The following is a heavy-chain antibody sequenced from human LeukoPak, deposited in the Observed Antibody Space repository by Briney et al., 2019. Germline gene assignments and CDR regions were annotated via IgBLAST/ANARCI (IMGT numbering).Heavy chain of an antibody. CDR2: INPNSGDT. J-gene: IGHJ5*02. Sequence: ASEKVSCKASGYTFTGYYMHWVRQAPGQGLEWMGWINPNSGDTKYAQKFQGRVTMTRDTSISTAYMDLSRLTSDDTAVYYCARALVPATHRLSSWGQGTLVTVSS. CDR3: ARALVPATHRLSS. CDR1: GYTFTGYY. V-gene: IGHV1-2*02. D-gene: IGHD2-2*01.